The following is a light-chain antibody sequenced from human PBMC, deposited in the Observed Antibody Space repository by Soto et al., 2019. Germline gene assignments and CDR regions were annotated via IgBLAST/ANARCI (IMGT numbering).Light chain of an antibody. CDR3: RSYTSSSTLV. V-gene: IGLV2-14*01. Sequence: QSALTQPASVSGSPGQAITISCTGTSSDVGDYNYVSWYQQHPGKAPKLMIYDVSNRPSGVSNRFSGSKSGNTASLTISGLQAEDEADYYCRSYTSSSTLVFGGGTQLTVL. J-gene: IGLJ2*01. CDR1: SSDVGDYNY. CDR2: DVS.